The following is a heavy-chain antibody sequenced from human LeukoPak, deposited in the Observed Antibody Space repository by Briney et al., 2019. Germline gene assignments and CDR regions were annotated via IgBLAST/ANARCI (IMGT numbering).Heavy chain of an antibody. CDR1: EFSVGSNY. J-gene: IGHJ4*02. CDR3: AKAGSIRFDY. D-gene: IGHD2-2*01. Sequence: GGSLRLSCAASEFSVGSNYMTWVRQAPGKGLEWVSLIYSGGSTYYADSVKGRFTISRDNSKTTLYLQINSLRAEDTAVYYCAKAGSIRFDYWGQGTLVTVSS. CDR2: IYSGGST. V-gene: IGHV3-53*01.